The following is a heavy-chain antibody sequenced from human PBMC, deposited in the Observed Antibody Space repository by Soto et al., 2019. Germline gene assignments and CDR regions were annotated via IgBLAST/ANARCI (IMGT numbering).Heavy chain of an antibody. D-gene: IGHD2-2*02. V-gene: IGHV1-69*08. CDR2: IIPILGIA. J-gene: IGHJ6*02. CDR3: ARDKLTYCSSTSCYSYYGMDV. Sequence: QVQLVQSGAEVKKPGSSVKVSCKASGGTFSSYTISWVRQAPGQGLEWMGRIIPILGIANYAQKYQGRVTITADKSTXXAXMXXSSLRSEDTDVYYCARDKLTYCSSTSCYSYYGMDVWGQGTTVTVSS. CDR1: GGTFSSYT.